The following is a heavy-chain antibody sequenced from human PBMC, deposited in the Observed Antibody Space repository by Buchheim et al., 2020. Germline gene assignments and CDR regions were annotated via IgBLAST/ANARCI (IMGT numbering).Heavy chain of an antibody. V-gene: IGHV3-30*18. J-gene: IGHJ4*02. Sequence: QVQLVESGGGVVQPGRSLRLSCAASGFTFSSYGMHWVRQAPGKGLEWVAVISYDGSNKYYADSVKGRFTISRDNSKNTLYLQMNSLRAEDTAVYYCAKDRSGDYLDYWGQGTL. CDR2: ISYDGSNK. CDR3: AKDRSGDYLDY. D-gene: IGHD4-17*01. CDR1: GFTFSSYG.